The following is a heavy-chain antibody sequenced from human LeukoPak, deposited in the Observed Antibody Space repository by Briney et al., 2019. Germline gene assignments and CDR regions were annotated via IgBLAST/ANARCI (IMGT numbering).Heavy chain of an antibody. V-gene: IGHV3-48*01. CDR2: ISSSSSTI. D-gene: IGHD6-19*01. J-gene: IGHJ4*02. CDR1: GFTFDDYA. CDR3: ARAATGWYSPIDY. Sequence: GGSLRLSCAASGFTFDDYAMHWVRQAPGKGLEWISYISSSSSTINYADSVKGRFTISRDNAKNSLYLQMNSLRAEDTAVYYCARAATGWYSPIDYWGQGTLVTVSS.